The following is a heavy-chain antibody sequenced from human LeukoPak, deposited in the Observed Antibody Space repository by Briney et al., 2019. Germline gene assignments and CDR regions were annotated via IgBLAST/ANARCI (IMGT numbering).Heavy chain of an antibody. Sequence: ASVKVSCKASGYTFTNCFIHWVRQAPGQGLEWMGVINPSGGSTSYAQKFQGRVTMTRDTSTSTVSMELSSLRFEDTAVYYCARGPYSGDWHFDFWGQGTLVTVSS. V-gene: IGHV1-46*01. D-gene: IGHD6-19*01. CDR2: INPSGGST. CDR1: GYTFTNCF. J-gene: IGHJ4*02. CDR3: ARGPYSGDWHFDF.